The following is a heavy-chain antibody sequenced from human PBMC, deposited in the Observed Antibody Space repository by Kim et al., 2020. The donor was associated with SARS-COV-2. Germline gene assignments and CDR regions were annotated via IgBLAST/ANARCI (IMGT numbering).Heavy chain of an antibody. V-gene: IGHV1-18*01. J-gene: IGHJ4*02. CDR2: ISAYNGNT. CDR3: PGGSGYVNWGAY. CDR1: GYTFTSYG. D-gene: IGHD7-27*01. Sequence: ASVKVSCKASGYTFTSYGISWVRQAPGQGLEWMGWISAYNGNTNYAQKLQGGATFPPNTPRRKPYLRRRGLSSNATPVFNFPGGSGYVNWGAYWGQGPL.